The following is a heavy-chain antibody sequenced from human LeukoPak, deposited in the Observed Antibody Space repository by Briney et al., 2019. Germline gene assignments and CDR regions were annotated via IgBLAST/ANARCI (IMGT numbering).Heavy chain of an antibody. D-gene: IGHD2-2*01. CDR1: GFTFDDYA. Sequence: GRSLRLSCAASGFTFDDYAMHWVRHAPGKGLEWVSGISWNSGSIGYADSVKGRFTISRDNAKNSLYLQMNSLRAEDTALYYCAKDAGDYIVVVPAATFDYWGQGTLVTVSS. V-gene: IGHV3-9*01. CDR2: ISWNSGSI. CDR3: AKDAGDYIVVVPAATFDY. J-gene: IGHJ4*02.